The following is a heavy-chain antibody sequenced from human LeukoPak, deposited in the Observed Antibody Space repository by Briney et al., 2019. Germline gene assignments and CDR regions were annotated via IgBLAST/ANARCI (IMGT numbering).Heavy chain of an antibody. Sequence: PSETLSLTCTVSGGSISSSSHYWGWIRQPHGKRREGIVSFYYSGKIYDNPSLKSRITISEKTSKSQFSLKLSSVTAADTAVYYCARQGGNWGVGYWGQGSLVTVSS. CDR3: ARQGGNWGVGY. J-gene: IGHJ4*02. D-gene: IGHD7-27*01. CDR1: GGSISSSSHY. V-gene: IGHV4-39*01. CDR2: FYYSGKI.